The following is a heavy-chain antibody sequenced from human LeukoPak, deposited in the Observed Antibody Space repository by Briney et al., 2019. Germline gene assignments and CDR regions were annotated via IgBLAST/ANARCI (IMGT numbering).Heavy chain of an antibody. J-gene: IGHJ4*02. CDR1: GFTFSSYS. Sequence: GGSLRLSCAASGFTFSSYSMNWVRQAPGEGLEWVSSISSSSSYIYYADSVKGRFTISRDNAKNSLYLQMNSLGAEDTAVYYCARDRATVTTNPRGVEDYWGQGTLVTVSS. CDR2: ISSSSSYI. CDR3: ARDRATVTTNPRGVEDY. V-gene: IGHV3-21*01. D-gene: IGHD4-17*01.